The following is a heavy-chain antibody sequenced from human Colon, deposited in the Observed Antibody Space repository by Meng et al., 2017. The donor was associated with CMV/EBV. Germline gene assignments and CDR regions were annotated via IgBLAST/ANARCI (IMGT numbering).Heavy chain of an antibody. J-gene: IGHJ6*02. CDR3: ARRNSSSWYRNYYHAMDV. CDR1: EFSFNDYE. CDR2: ISGSGSLI. V-gene: IGHV3-48*03. Sequence: GSLRLSCAGSEFSFNDYEMNWVRQAPGGGLEWISYISGSGSLIYYADSVRGRFTISRDNAKKSLYLQMNSLRAEDTAVYYCARRNSSSWYRNYYHAMDVWGQGTTVTVSS. D-gene: IGHD6-13*01.